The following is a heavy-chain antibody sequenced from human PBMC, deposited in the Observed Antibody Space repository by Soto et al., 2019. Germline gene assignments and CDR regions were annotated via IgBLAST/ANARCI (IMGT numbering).Heavy chain of an antibody. Sequence: VKVSCQASGYTFTSYGLSWVRPGPGQGLEWMGWISAYNGNTNYAQKLQGRVTMTTDTSTSTAYMELRSLRSDDTAVYYCARVVPLCSSTSCYADYWGQGTLVTVSS. CDR3: ARVVPLCSSTSCYADY. D-gene: IGHD2-2*01. CDR2: ISAYNGNT. CDR1: GYTFTSYG. V-gene: IGHV1-18*01. J-gene: IGHJ4*02.